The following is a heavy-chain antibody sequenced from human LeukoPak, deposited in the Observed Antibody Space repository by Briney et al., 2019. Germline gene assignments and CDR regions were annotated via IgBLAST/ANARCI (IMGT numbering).Heavy chain of an antibody. D-gene: IGHD5-24*01. CDR2: GIPIFGTA. CDR3: AGSRDGYNLRGLYYFDY. Sequence: ASVKVSCKASGGTFSSYAISWVRQAPGQGLEWMGRGIPIFGTANYAQKFQGRVTITTDESTSTAYMELSSLRSEDTAVYYCAGSRDGYNLRGLYYFDYWGQGTLVTVSS. CDR1: GGTFSSYA. J-gene: IGHJ4*02. V-gene: IGHV1-69*05.